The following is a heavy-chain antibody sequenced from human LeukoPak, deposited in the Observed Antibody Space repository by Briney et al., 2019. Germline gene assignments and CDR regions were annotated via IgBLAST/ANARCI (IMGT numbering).Heavy chain of an antibody. CDR1: GFTVITND. CDR2: LYSDGNT. CDR3: ARGVEPLAANTLAY. D-gene: IGHD1-14*01. V-gene: IGHV3-53*01. Sequence: HPGGSLRLSCAASGFTVITNDMNWVRQAPGKGLEWVSVLYSDGNTKYADSVQGRFTISRDNSKNTLYLEMNSLSPDDTAVYYCARGVEPLAANTLAYWGQGTLVTVSS. J-gene: IGHJ4*02.